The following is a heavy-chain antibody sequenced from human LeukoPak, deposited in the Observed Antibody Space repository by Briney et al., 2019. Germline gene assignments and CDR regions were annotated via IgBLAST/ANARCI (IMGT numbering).Heavy chain of an antibody. J-gene: IGHJ6*02. Sequence: ASVKVSCKASGGTFSSYAISWVRQAPGQGLDWMGGIIPIFGTANYAQKFQGRVTITADESTSTAYMELSSLRSEDTAVYYCARDPDVNPTEYYYGMDVWGQGTTVTVSS. CDR1: GGTFSSYA. CDR3: ARDPDVNPTEYYYGMDV. D-gene: IGHD1-14*01. V-gene: IGHV1-69*13. CDR2: IIPIFGTA.